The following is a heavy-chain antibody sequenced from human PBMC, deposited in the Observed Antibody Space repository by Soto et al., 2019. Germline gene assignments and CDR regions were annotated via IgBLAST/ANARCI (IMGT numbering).Heavy chain of an antibody. D-gene: IGHD2-2*01. CDR3: ARGGMGYCSSTSCPAADWFDP. CDR1: GYTFTSYY. J-gene: IGHJ5*02. CDR2: INPSGGST. V-gene: IGHV1-46*01. Sequence: ASVKVSCKASGYTFTSYYMHWVRQAPGQGLEWMGIINPSGGSTSYAQKFQGRVTMTRDTSTSTVYMELSSLRSEDTAVYYCARGGMGYCSSTSCPAADWFDPWGQGPLVTVSS.